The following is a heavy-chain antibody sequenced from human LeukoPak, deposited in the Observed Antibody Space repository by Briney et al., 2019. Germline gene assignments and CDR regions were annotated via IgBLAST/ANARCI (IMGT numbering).Heavy chain of an antibody. V-gene: IGHV3-23*01. J-gene: IGHJ4*02. D-gene: IGHD5-12*01. CDR2: VSGSGGSA. CDR3: AKLSGYDYYIVY. Sequence: GGSLRLSCAASGFTFSSYAMSWVRQASGKGLEGVSAVSGSGGSAYYADSVKGRFTISRDNSKNTLYLQMNSLRAEDTAVYYCAKLSGYDYYIVYWGQGTLVTVSS. CDR1: GFTFSSYA.